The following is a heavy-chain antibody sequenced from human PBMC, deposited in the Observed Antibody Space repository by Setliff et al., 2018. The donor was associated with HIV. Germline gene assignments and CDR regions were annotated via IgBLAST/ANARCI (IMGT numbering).Heavy chain of an antibody. D-gene: IGHD5-12*01. CDR3: ATNPEMATINYYYYYMDV. J-gene: IGHJ6*03. V-gene: IGHV1-69*13. Sequence: SVKVSCKASGGNFSTYGISWVRQAPGQGLEWMGGIIPLFNTSNYAQKLQGRVTITADESTSTAYMELSSLRSEDTAVYYCATNPEMATINYYYYYMDVWGKGTTVTVSS. CDR1: GGNFSTYG. CDR2: IIPLFNTS.